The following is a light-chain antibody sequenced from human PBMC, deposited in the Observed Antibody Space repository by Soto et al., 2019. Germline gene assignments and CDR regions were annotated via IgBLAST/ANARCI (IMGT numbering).Light chain of an antibody. Sequence: ALTQPASVSGSPGQSIAISCSGTSSDVGSYDHVAWYQQFPGKTPKLMIYEVSNRPSGVSSRFSGSKSGNTASLTISGLQAEDEADYYCISYTGSSTSYVFGSGTKVTVL. CDR3: ISYTGSSTSYV. J-gene: IGLJ1*01. CDR1: SSDVGSYDH. V-gene: IGLV2-14*01. CDR2: EVS.